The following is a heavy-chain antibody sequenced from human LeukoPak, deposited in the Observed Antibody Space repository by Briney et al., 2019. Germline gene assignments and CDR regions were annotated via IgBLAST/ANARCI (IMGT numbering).Heavy chain of an antibody. D-gene: IGHD3-10*01. CDR3: ARARGFGEGDWFDP. CDR1: GGSISSDDYY. J-gene: IGHJ5*02. Sequence: SETLSLTCTVSGGSISSDDYYWSWIRQPPGKGLEWIGYIHYSGSTYYNPSLKSRVTISLDTSKSQFSLKLSSVTAADTAVYYSARARGFGEGDWFDPWGQGTLVAASS. CDR2: IHYSGST. V-gene: IGHV4-30-4*01.